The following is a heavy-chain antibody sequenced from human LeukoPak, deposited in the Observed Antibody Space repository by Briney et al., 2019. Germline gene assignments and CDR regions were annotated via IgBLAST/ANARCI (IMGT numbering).Heavy chain of an antibody. CDR2: IYPGDSDT. CDR1: GYTFTTYW. CDR3: ARGRDGYSRPFDY. D-gene: IGHD5-24*01. V-gene: IGHV5-51*01. Sequence: GESLKISCKGSGYTFTTYWIGWVRQMPGKGLEWMGTIYPGDSDTRYSPSFQGQVTISADKSISTAYLQWSSLKASDTATYYCARGRDGYSRPFDYWGQGTLVTVSS. J-gene: IGHJ4*02.